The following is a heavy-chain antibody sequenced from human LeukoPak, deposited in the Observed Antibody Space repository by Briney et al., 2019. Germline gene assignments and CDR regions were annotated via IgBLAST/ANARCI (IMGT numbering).Heavy chain of an antibody. CDR1: GYTFTSYD. Sequence: ASVTVSCKASGYTFTSYDINWVRQATGQGLEWMGWMNPNSGNTGYAQKFQGRVTMTRNTSISTAYMELSSLRSEDTAVYYCARARYCSGGSCYGGRDYWGQGTLVTVSS. CDR2: MNPNSGNT. V-gene: IGHV1-8*01. J-gene: IGHJ4*02. D-gene: IGHD2-15*01. CDR3: ARARYCSGGSCYGGRDY.